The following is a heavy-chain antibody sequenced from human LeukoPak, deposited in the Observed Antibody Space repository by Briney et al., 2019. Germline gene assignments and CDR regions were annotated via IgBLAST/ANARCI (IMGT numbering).Heavy chain of an antibody. CDR1: GGSISSYY. Sequence: SETLSLTCTVSGGSISSYYWSWIRQPAGKGLEWIGRIYTSGSTNYNPSLKSRVTMSVDTSKNQFSLKLSSVTAADTAVYYCARDSRAISGSYSMFDYWGQGTLVTVSS. V-gene: IGHV4-4*07. CDR3: ARDSRAISGSYSMFDY. J-gene: IGHJ4*02. CDR2: IYTSGST. D-gene: IGHD1-26*01.